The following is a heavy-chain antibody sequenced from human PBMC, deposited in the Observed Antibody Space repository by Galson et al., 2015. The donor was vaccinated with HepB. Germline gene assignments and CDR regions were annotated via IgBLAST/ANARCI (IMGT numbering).Heavy chain of an antibody. D-gene: IGHD3/OR15-3a*01. CDR3: AHSVRGPLDY. CDR2: IYWDDDK. Sequence: PALVKPTQTLTLTCTFSGFSLSTSEVGVGWIHQPPGKALEWLGFIYWDDDKRYSPSLKSRVSITKGTSKNQVVLIMTNMDPVDTATYYCAHSVRGPLDYWGQGTVVTVSS. V-gene: IGHV2-5*02. CDR1: GFSLSTSEVG. J-gene: IGHJ4*02.